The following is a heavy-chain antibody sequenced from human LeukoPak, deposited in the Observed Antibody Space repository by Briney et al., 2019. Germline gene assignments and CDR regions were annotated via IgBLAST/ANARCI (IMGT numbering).Heavy chain of an antibody. V-gene: IGHV3-33*01. CDR2: IWYDGSNK. CDR3: ARDLDY. Sequence: GRSLRLSCAASGFTFNNYGMHWVRQAPGKGLEWVALIWYDGSNKYYADSVKGRFTISRDNSKNTLYLQMNSLRAEDTAVYYCARDLDYWGQGTLVTVSS. CDR1: GFTFNNYG. J-gene: IGHJ4*02.